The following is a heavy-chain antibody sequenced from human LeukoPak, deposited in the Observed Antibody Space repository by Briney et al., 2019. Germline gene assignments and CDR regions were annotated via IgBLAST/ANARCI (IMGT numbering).Heavy chain of an antibody. V-gene: IGHV4-34*01. CDR2: INHSGST. CDR3: ASYCGGDCYSSYFGY. D-gene: IGHD2-21*02. Sequence: PSETLSLTCAVYGGSFSGYYWSWIRQPPGKGLEWIGEINHSGSTNYNPSLKSRVTISVDTSKNQFSLKLSSVTAADTAVYYCASYCGGDCYSSYFGYWGQGTLVTVSS. CDR1: GGSFSGYY. J-gene: IGHJ4*02.